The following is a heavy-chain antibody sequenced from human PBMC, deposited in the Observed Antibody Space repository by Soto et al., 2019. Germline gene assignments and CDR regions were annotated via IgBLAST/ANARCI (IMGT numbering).Heavy chain of an antibody. J-gene: IGHJ4*02. Sequence: GGSLRLSWAASGFKFDNYVMSWGRQASGKGLEWVGSISKSGGGAYYADSVKGRFTISRDDSKTTLSLQMNSLRAEDTARYYCAKGVGSYWDYWGQGTLVTVSS. D-gene: IGHD3-10*01. V-gene: IGHV3-23*01. CDR2: ISKSGGGA. CDR1: GFKFDNYV. CDR3: AKGVGSYWDY.